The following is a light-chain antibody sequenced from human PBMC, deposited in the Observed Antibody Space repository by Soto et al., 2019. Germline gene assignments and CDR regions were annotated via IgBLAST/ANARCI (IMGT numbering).Light chain of an antibody. CDR3: QQSYALPRT. J-gene: IGKJ1*01. CDR1: QSISSY. CDR2: AAS. V-gene: IGKV1-39*01. Sequence: DIQMTQSPSSLSASVGDRVTITCRARQSISSYLVWYQEKPGKAPTLLIYAASSLQGGVPSRFSGTGGGTDFTLTITSLQPEDFATYYCQQSYALPRTFGQGTKVEIK.